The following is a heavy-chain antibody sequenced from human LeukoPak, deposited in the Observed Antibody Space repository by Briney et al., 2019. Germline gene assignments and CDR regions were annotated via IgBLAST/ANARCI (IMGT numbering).Heavy chain of an antibody. CDR3: ARLVPAAITGWFDP. V-gene: IGHV4-34*01. CDR2: VSHRGST. CDR1: GGSFTGYY. Sequence: SETLSLTCAVYGGSFTGYYWSWIRQPPGKGLEWIGEVSHRGSTNYNPSLKSRVTISVYTSKNQFSLKLTSVTAADTAVYYCARLVPAAITGWFDPWGQGTLVTVSS. D-gene: IGHD2-2*01. J-gene: IGHJ5*02.